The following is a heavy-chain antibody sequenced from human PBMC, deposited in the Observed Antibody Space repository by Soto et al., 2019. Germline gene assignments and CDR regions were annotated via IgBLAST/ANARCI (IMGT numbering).Heavy chain of an antibody. CDR3: AKNGASSKTSYRWYYAMDV. CDR2: ISSRGGNT. V-gene: IGHV3-23*01. Sequence: PGGSLRLSCAASGFPFNDYAMTWVRQAPGKWLEWVSSISSRGGNTYYAAPVKGRFTITRDNSKKPLSLQMDSMRAEDTAVYYYAKNGASSKTSYRWYYAMDVWAQGTTVTVFS. J-gene: IGHJ6*02. CDR1: GFPFNDYA. D-gene: IGHD2-8*02.